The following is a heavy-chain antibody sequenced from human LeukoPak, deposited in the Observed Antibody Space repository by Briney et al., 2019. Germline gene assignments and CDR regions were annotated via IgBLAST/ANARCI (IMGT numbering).Heavy chain of an antibody. D-gene: IGHD1-26*01. CDR3: ARGSGRERLWYYYYGMDV. J-gene: IGHJ6*02. CDR2: MNPNSGNT. Sequence: ASVKVSCKASGYTFTSYDINWVRQATGQGLEWMGWMNPNSGNTGYAQKFQGRVTMTRNTSISTAYMELRSLRSEDTAVYYCARGSGRERLWYYYYGMDVWGQGTTVTVSS. CDR1: GYTFTSYD. V-gene: IGHV1-8*01.